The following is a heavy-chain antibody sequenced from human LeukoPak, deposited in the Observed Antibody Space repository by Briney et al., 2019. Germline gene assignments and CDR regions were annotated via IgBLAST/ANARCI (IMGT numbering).Heavy chain of an antibody. D-gene: IGHD3-9*01. Sequence: GGSLRLSCALSGSSLSSFCTRWVRPAPGRGLEWVAAISYDGSNKYYADSVKGRFTISRDNSKNTLYLQMNSLRAEDTAVYYCAKTVRYFDWLLSPFDYWGQGTLVTVSS. CDR2: ISYDGSNK. CDR3: AKTVRYFDWLLSPFDY. CDR1: GSSLSSFC. J-gene: IGHJ4*02. V-gene: IGHV3-30*18.